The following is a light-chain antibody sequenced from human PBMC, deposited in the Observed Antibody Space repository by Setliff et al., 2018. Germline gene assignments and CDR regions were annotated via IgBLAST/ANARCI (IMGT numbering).Light chain of an antibody. J-gene: IGLJ1*01. CDR2: DVT. V-gene: IGLV2-11*01. CDR1: SSDVGRYSF. CDR3: SSYITSSTPPHV. Sequence: QSALTQPRSVSGSPGQSVTISCTGTSSDVGRYSFVSWYQQHPGKAPKLIIYDVTKRPSGVPDRFSGSKSGNTASLTISGLQPEDEADYYCSSYITSSTPPHVFGAGTKVTVL.